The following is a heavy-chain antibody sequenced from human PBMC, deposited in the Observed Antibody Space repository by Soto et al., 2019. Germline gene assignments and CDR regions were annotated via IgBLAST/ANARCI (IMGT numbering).Heavy chain of an antibody. CDR2: IYYSGST. J-gene: IGHJ4*02. V-gene: IGHV4-39*01. Sequence: QLQLQESGPGLVKPSETLSPTCSVSGGSISISSYFWGWIRQPPGKGLEWIGSIYYSGSTYYNPSLKSRVTISEDTSKNQFSLKLSSVTAADTAVYYCARQGAAGGADYWGQGTLLTVSS. CDR1: GGSISISSYF. CDR3: ARQGAAGGADY. D-gene: IGHD2-15*01.